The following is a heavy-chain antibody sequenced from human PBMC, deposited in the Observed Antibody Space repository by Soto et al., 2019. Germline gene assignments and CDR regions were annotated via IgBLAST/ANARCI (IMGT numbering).Heavy chain of an antibody. V-gene: IGHV3-11*01. CDR2: ISSSGTTE. CDR1: GFTFSGYY. Sequence: QVQLVESGGGLVKPGGSLRLSCAASGFTFSGYYMSWIRQAPGKGLEWISYISSSGTTENYADSVKGRFTVSRDNAKNSLYLQVNSLRAEDTAVYYCARDRGAVVGQYFDSWGQGTLVTVSS. J-gene: IGHJ4*02. D-gene: IGHD6-19*01. CDR3: ARDRGAVVGQYFDS.